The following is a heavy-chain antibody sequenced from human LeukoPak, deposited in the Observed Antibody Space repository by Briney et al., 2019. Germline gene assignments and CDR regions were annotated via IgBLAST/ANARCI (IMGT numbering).Heavy chain of an antibody. D-gene: IGHD3-10*01. CDR1: GFTFSSYW. CDR3: ARVYYYGSGDY. V-gene: IGHV3-48*04. CDR2: ISSSGSTI. Sequence: GGSLRLSCAASGFTFSSYWMSWVRQAPGKGLEWVSYISSSGSTIYYADSVKGRFTISRDNAKNSLYLQMNSLRAEDTAVYYCARVYYYGSGDYWGQGTLVTVSS. J-gene: IGHJ4*02.